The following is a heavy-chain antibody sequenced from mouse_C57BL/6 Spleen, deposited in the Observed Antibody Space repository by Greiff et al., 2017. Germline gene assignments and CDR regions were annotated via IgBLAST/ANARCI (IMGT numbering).Heavy chain of an antibody. J-gene: IGHJ4*01. CDR2: IDPENGDT. CDR1: GFNIKDDY. D-gene: IGHD2-2*01. Sequence: VQLQQSGAELVRPGASVKLSCTASGFNIKDDYMHWVKQRPEQGLEWIGWIDPENGDTEYASKLQGKATITADTSSNTAYLQLSSLTSEDTAVYYCSIYYGSSMDYWGQGTSVTVSS. CDR3: SIYYGSSMDY. V-gene: IGHV14-4*01.